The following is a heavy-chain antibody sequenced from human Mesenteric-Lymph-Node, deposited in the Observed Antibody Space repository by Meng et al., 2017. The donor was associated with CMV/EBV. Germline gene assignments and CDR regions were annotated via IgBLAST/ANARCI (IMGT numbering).Heavy chain of an antibody. CDR3: ARDPGTKYYDFWSGRHYYYGMDV. CDR1: GGSFSGYY. V-gene: IGHV4-34*01. Sequence: SETLSLTCAVYGGSFSGYYWSWIRQPPGKGLEWIGEINHSGSTNYNPSLKSRVTISVDTSKNQFSLKLSSVTAADTAVYYCARDPGTKYYDFWSGRHYYYGMDVWGQGTTVTVSS. D-gene: IGHD3-3*01. CDR2: INHSGST. J-gene: IGHJ6*02.